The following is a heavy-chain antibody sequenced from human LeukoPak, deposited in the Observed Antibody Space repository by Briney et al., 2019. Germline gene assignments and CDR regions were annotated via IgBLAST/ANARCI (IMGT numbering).Heavy chain of an antibody. CDR2: IIPIFGTA. CDR3: ARSRWNYNTGFDY. CDR1: GGTFSSYA. D-gene: IGHD1-7*01. V-gene: IGHV1-69*06. J-gene: IGHJ4*02. Sequence: GASVKVSCKASGGTFSSYAISWVRQAPGQGLEWMGGIIPIFGTANYAQKFQGRVTITADKSTSTAYMELSSLRSEDTAVYYCARSRWNYNTGFDYWGQGTLVTVSS.